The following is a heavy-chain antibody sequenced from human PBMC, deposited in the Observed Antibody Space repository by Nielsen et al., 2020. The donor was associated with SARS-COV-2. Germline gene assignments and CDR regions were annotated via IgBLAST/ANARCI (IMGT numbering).Heavy chain of an antibody. CDR1: GFTFSSYS. J-gene: IGHJ4*02. CDR2: ISSSSSCI. CDR3: ARDLWYSSSWIGY. V-gene: IGHV3-21*01. D-gene: IGHD6-13*01. Sequence: GGSLRLSCAASGFTFSSYSMNWVRQAPGKGLEWVSSISSSSSCIYYADSVKGRFTISRDNAKNSLYLQMNSLRAEDTAVYYCARDLWYSSSWIGYWGQGTLVTVSS.